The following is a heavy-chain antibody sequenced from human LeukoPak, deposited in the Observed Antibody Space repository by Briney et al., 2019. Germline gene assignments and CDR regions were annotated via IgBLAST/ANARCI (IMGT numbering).Heavy chain of an antibody. CDR3: ARDYSRNYLFDY. V-gene: IGHV3-74*01. CDR2: INSDGSSS. D-gene: IGHD1-7*01. CDR1: GFTFSSYW. Sequence: PGGSLRLSCVASGFTFSSYWMHWVRQAPGKGLVWVARINSDGSSSTYADSVKGRVTISRDNAKNTLYLQMSSLRAEDTAVYSCARDYSRNYLFDYWGQGTLVTVSS. J-gene: IGHJ4*02.